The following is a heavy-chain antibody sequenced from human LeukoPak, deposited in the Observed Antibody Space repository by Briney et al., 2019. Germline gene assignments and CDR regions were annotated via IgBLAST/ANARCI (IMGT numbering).Heavy chain of an antibody. CDR3: ARDLSATARAYDY. V-gene: IGHV3-21*01. CDR2: ISISGSYI. J-gene: IGHJ4*02. CDR1: GFILSDYN. Sequence: GGSLRLSCAASGFILSDYNMNWVRQAPGKGLEWVSFISISGSYITYADSVKGRFTISRDNAKNSLYLQMNSLRAEDTAVYYCARDLSATARAYDYWGQGTLVTVS. D-gene: IGHD2-15*01.